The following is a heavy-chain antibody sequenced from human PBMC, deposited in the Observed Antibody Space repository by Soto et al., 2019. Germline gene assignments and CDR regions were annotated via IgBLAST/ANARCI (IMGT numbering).Heavy chain of an antibody. CDR1: GGSISGFY. CDR3: ARAYSVTDGYAIDP. Sequence: QVQLQESGPGLVKPSETLSLTCTVSGGSISGFYWSWIRQSPGKGLEWIGYIYDGDGSNYNPSLDSRVTISVDTSKNQFYLGLSSVTAADMAVYYGARAYSVTDGYAIDPWGQGTLVTVSS. CDR2: IYDGDGS. V-gene: IGHV4-59*01. J-gene: IGHJ5*02. D-gene: IGHD5-18*01.